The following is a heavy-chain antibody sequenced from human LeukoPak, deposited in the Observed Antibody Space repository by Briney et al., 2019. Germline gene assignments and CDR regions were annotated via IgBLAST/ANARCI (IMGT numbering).Heavy chain of an antibody. CDR1: GFTFSSYE. CDR2: ISSSGSTI. Sequence: GGSLRLSCAASGFTFSSYEMNWVRQAPGKGLEWVSYISSSGSTIYYADSVKGRFTISRDNAKNSLYLQMNSLRAEDTAVYYCAREYDYGGNRPGCFQHWGQGTLVIVSS. D-gene: IGHD4-23*01. J-gene: IGHJ1*01. V-gene: IGHV3-48*03. CDR3: AREYDYGGNRPGCFQH.